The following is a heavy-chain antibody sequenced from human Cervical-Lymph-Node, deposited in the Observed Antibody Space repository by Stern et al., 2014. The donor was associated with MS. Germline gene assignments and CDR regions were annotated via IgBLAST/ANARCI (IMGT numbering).Heavy chain of an antibody. J-gene: IGHJ1*01. V-gene: IGHV3-23*04. CDR2: ISANGKSP. D-gene: IGHD6-19*01. CDR3: ARNREEWLVPAEYFQH. CDR1: GFTFTNYA. Sequence: EVHLVESGGGLVQPGGSLRLSCAASGFTFTNYAMTWVRQAPGKGPEWVSVISANGKSPYYADSAKGRFTISRDNSENTLYLQMNSLRAEDTAVYYCARNREEWLVPAEYFQHWGQGTLVTVSS.